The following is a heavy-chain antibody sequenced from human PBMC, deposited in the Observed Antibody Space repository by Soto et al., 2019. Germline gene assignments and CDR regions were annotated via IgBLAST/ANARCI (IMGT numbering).Heavy chain of an antibody. CDR2: FDPEDGET. CDR1: GYTLTELS. D-gene: IGHD3-9*01. CDR3: ATLTYYDILTIPGDYYYGMDV. V-gene: IGHV1-24*01. J-gene: IGHJ6*02. Sequence: QVPLVQSGAEVKKPGASVKVSCKVSGYTLTELSMHWVRQAPGKGLEWMGGFDPEDGETIYAQKFQGRVTMTEDTSTDTAYMELSSLRSEDTAVYYCATLTYYDILTIPGDYYYGMDVWGQGTTVTVSS.